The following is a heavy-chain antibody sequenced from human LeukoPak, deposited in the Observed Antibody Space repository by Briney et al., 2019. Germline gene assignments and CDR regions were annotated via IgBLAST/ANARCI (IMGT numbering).Heavy chain of an antibody. Sequence: PGGSLRLSCAASGFTFSSYSMSWVRQAPGKGLEWVSYITSSSTTIYYADSVKGRFTISRDSAKNSLYLQMNSLRAEDTAVYYCARVHHWGNAFDIWGQGTMVTVSS. CDR2: ITSSSTTI. J-gene: IGHJ3*02. D-gene: IGHD3-16*01. CDR3: ARVHHWGNAFDI. CDR1: GFTFSSYS. V-gene: IGHV3-48*01.